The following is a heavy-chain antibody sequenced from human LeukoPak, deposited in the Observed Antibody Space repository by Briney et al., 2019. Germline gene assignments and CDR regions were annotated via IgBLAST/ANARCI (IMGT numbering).Heavy chain of an antibody. Sequence: SETLSLTCTVSGGSISSSSYYWGWLRQPPGKGLEWFGSIYYSGSTYYNPALSSRVTISVDTSKNQFSLKLSAVTAADTAVYYCARVRVVPAAMVDYWGQGTLVTVSS. V-gene: IGHV4-39*07. J-gene: IGHJ4*02. D-gene: IGHD2-2*01. CDR2: IYYSGST. CDR3: ARVRVVPAAMVDY. CDR1: GGSISSSSYY.